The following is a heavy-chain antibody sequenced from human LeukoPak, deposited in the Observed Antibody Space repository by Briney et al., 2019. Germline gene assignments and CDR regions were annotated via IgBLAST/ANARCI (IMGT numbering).Heavy chain of an antibody. CDR2: IYTGGST. Sequence: GGSLRLSCAASGFIVSSNYMSWVRQAPGKGLEWVSVIYTGGSTYYADSVKGRFTISRDNCKNTLDLQMNSLRVEDTAVYYCAKDMGVVVITSLDYWGQGTLVTVSS. V-gene: IGHV3-53*01. CDR1: GFIVSSNY. J-gene: IGHJ4*02. D-gene: IGHD3-22*01. CDR3: AKDMGVVVITSLDY.